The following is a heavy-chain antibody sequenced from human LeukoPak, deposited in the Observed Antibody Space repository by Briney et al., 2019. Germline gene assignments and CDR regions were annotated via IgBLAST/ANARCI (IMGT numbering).Heavy chain of an antibody. CDR2: ISWNSNSI. J-gene: IGHJ3*02. V-gene: IGHV3-9*01. CDR3: AKIRGNRQQWNALDI. CDR1: GFTFDDYA. Sequence: GGSLRLSCAASGFTFDDYAIHWVRQAPGKDLEGVSRISWNSNSIGYADSVKGRFTISRDNANNSLYLQMNSLRAEDTALYYCAKIRGNRQQWNALDIWGQGTMVTVSS. D-gene: IGHD6-19*01.